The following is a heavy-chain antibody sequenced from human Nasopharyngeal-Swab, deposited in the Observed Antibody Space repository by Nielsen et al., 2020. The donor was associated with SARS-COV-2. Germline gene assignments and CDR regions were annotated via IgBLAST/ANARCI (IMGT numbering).Heavy chain of an antibody. CDR2: ISSSSSTI. D-gene: IGHD2-15*01. J-gene: IGHJ4*02. CDR3: ARAVDIVVVVAASDY. Sequence: WIRQPPGKGLEWVSYISSSSSTIYYADSVKGRFTISRDNAKNSLYLQMNSLRAEDTAVYYCARAVDIVVVVAASDYWGQGTLVTVPS. V-gene: IGHV3-48*04.